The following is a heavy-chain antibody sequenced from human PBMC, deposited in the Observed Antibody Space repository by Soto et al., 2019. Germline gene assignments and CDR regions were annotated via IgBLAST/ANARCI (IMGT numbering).Heavy chain of an antibody. CDR2: MNGDSGNT. V-gene: IGHV1-8*01. D-gene: IGHD2-21*01. J-gene: IGHJ2*01. CDR1: GYTFTNYD. CDR3: TRRTIAYWYFDL. Sequence: QVQLVQSGAEVRTPGASVRVSCKASGYTFTNYDINWVRQVPGQGLEWRGWMNGDSGNTGYSQNFQGRVSMTRDTSMSTAYMELSSLTAEDTAVYYCTRRTIAYWYFDLWGRGTLVIVSS.